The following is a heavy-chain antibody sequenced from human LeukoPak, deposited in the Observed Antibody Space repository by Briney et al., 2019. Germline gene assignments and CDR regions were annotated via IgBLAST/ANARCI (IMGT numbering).Heavy chain of an antibody. CDR2: IYTSGST. V-gene: IGHV4-4*07. D-gene: IGHD6-19*01. Sequence: SETLSLTCTVSGGYISSYYWRWIRQPAGKGLEWIGRIYTSGSTNYNPSLKGRVTMSVDTSKNQFSLKLSSVTAADTAVYYCASSLAVAGTSWFDPWGQGTLVTVSS. CDR1: GGYISSYY. J-gene: IGHJ5*02. CDR3: ASSLAVAGTSWFDP.